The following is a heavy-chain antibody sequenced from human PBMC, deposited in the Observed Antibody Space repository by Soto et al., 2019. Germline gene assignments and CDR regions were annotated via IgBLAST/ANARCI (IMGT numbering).Heavy chain of an antibody. CDR3: AVVVTTGLGGFDY. Sequence: SETLSLTCTVSGCSVSSGSYYCCWIRPPPKRRLEWGGYFYYSRSTNSNPTLKSRVTISVDTSNNQYSLMFSSVTAADTVVYYCAVVVTTGLGGFDYWGQGTLVTVSS. D-gene: IGHD3-22*01. CDR2: FYYSRST. CDR1: GCSVSSGSYY. V-gene: IGHV4-61*01. J-gene: IGHJ4*02.